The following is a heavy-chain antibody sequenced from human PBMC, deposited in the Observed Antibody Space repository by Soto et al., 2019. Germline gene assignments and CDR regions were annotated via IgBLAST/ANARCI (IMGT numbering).Heavy chain of an antibody. CDR1: GFSFSNFV. Sequence: EVQLLESGGGLVQPGGSLTLSCAASGFSFSNFVMSWVRQAPGKGLEWVSGISDSGVSSYSADSVKGRFTISRDNSKNTLYLHMNSRTTADTAVYYCAKGGDSWSGYSHYWGHRTLVTVSS. D-gene: IGHD3-3*01. V-gene: IGHV3-23*01. CDR3: AKGGDSWSGYSHY. CDR2: ISDSGVSS. J-gene: IGHJ4*01.